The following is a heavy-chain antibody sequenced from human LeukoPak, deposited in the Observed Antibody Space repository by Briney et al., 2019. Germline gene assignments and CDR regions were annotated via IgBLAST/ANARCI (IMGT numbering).Heavy chain of an antibody. V-gene: IGHV3-30*17. CDR1: GFTYSLYA. CDR2: ITYDGSNK. Sequence: GRTLRLFCAASGFTYSLYAMHCAPGAPAKGRVGGVVITYDGSNKYYADSAKGRFTISRDNSKNTLYLEMNSLRDEATAVYYCARGPSDRIVGYWGQGTLVTVSS. D-gene: IGHD1-26*01. CDR3: ARGPSDRIVGY. J-gene: IGHJ4*02.